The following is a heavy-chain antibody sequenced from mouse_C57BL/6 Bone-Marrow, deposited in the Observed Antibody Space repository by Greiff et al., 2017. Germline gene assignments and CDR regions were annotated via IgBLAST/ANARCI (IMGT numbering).Heavy chain of an antibody. J-gene: IGHJ4*01. D-gene: IGHD1-1*01. CDR3: ARWDYYGSSRGYYAMDY. V-gene: IGHV1-64*01. CDR1: GYTFTSYW. Sequence: QVQLQQPGAELVKPGASVKLSCKASGYTFTSYWMHWVKQRPGQGLEWIGMIHPNSGSTNYNEKFKSKDTLTVDKSSSTAYMQLSSLTSEDSAVYYCARWDYYGSSRGYYAMDYGGPGTSVTVSS. CDR2: IHPNSGST.